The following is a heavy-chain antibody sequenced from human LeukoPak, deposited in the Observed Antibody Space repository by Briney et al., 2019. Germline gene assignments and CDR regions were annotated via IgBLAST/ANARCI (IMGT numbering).Heavy chain of an antibody. CDR3: ARTNTEYSSGWYSFDP. CDR2: ISSSSSYI. J-gene: IGHJ5*02. D-gene: IGHD6-19*01. CDR1: GFTFSSYS. V-gene: IGHV3-21*01. Sequence: GGSLRLSCAASGFTFSSYSMNWVRQAPGKGLEWVPSISSSSSYIYYADSVKGRFTISRDNAKNSLYLQMNSLRAEDTAVYYCARTNTEYSSGWYSFDPWGQGTLVTVSS.